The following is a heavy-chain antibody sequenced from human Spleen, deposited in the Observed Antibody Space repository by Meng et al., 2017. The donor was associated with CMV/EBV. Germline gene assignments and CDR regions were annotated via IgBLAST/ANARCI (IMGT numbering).Heavy chain of an antibody. CDR2: IIPLLGIA. D-gene: IGHD3-16*01. CDR3: ANSGGGEDYYYYGLDV. CDR1: GGAFSSYT. J-gene: IGHJ6*02. Sequence: SVKVSCKASGGAFSSYTISWVRQVPGQGLEWMGRIIPLLGIANYAAKFQGRVTITADKSTSTAYMEMSSLRSEDTAVYYCANSGGGEDYYYYGLDVWGQGTTVTVSS. V-gene: IGHV1-69*02.